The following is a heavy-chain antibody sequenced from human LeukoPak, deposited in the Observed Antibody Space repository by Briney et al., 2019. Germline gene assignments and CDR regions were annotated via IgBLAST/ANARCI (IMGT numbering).Heavy chain of an antibody. J-gene: IGHJ4*02. CDR3: ARGHHYFVSGSYYNF. CDR1: GYPFTGYY. V-gene: IGHV1-2*02. Sequence: ASVKVSCKASGYPFTGYYLHWVRQAPGQGLEWMGWINPNSGFTNYAQKFQGRVTMTRDTSISTAYMELSRLTSDDTAVFYCARGHHYFVSGSYYNFWGQGTLVTVSS. D-gene: IGHD3-10*01. CDR2: INPNSGFT.